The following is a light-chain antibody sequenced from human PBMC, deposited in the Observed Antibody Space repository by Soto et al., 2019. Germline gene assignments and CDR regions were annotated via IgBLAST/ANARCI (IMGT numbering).Light chain of an antibody. V-gene: IGKV1-27*01. Sequence: DLQMTQSPSSLSASVGDRVTITCRASQSISNSLAWYQHKPGKVPKLLLYAASTLESVVPSRFSGSGSGTDFTLTISSLQPEDGATDYCQKYNSSPRTFGDGTKVEIK. CDR1: QSISNS. CDR2: AAS. CDR3: QKYNSSPRT. J-gene: IGKJ4*01.